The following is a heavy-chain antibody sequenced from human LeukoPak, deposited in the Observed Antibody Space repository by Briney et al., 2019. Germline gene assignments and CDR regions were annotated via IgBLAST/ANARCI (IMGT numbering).Heavy chain of an antibody. CDR2: IKQDGSEK. CDR1: GFTFSSYW. CDR3: ARLAAEVEELWIDY. Sequence: GGSLRLSRAASGFTFSSYWMSWVRQAPGKGLEWVANIKQDGSEKYYVDSVKGRFTISRDNAKNSLYLQMNSLRAEDTAVYYCARLAAEVEELWIDYWGQGTLVTVSS. J-gene: IGHJ4*02. V-gene: IGHV3-7*01. D-gene: IGHD3-16*01.